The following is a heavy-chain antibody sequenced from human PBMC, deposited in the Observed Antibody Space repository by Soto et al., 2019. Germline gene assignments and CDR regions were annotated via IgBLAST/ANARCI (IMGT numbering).Heavy chain of an antibody. J-gene: IGHJ5*02. D-gene: IGHD2-2*01. V-gene: IGHV2-5*02. Sequence: QITLKESGPTLVKPTQTLTLTCTFSGFSLSTSGVGVGWIRQPPGKALEWLALIYWDDDKRYSPSLKSRLTITTDTSKNQVVLTMTNMDPVDTATYYCALNIVVVPAANKTDWFDPWGQGTLVTVSS. CDR3: ALNIVVVPAANKTDWFDP. CDR1: GFSLSTSGVG. CDR2: IYWDDDK.